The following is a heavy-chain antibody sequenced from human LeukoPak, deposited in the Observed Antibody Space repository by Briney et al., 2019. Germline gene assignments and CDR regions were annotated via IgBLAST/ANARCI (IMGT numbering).Heavy chain of an antibody. J-gene: IGHJ4*02. V-gene: IGHV4-34*01. CDR1: GGSFSGFY. CDR2: INHSGST. Sequence: SETLSLTCAVYGGSFSGFYWSWIRQPPGKGLEWIGEINHSGSTNYNPSLKSRVTISVDTSKNQSSLKLSSVTAADTAVYYCARGYCSGRSCYYFDYWGQGTLVTVSS. CDR3: ARGYCSGRSCYYFDY. D-gene: IGHD2-15*01.